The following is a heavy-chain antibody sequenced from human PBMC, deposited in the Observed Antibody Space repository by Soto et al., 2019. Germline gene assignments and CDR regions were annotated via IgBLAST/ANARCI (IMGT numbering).Heavy chain of an antibody. V-gene: IGHV3-33*01. J-gene: IGHJ4*02. CDR2: IWYDGSNK. CDR1: GFTFSSYG. Sequence: GGSLRLSCAASGFTFSSYGMHWVRQAPGKGLEWVAVIWYDGSNKYYADSVKGRFTISRDNSKNTLYLQMNSLRAEDTAVSYCARDYYYDSSGSTPPPDYWGQGTLVTVSS. CDR3: ARDYYYDSSGSTPPPDY. D-gene: IGHD3-22*01.